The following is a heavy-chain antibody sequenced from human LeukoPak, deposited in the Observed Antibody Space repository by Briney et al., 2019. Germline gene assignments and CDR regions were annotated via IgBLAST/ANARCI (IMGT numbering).Heavy chain of an antibody. CDR3: ARQLRFSEWLSEKFDY. D-gene: IGHD3-3*01. J-gene: IGHJ4*02. CDR1: GGSISSSSYY. V-gene: IGHV4-39*01. CDR2: IYYSGST. Sequence: SETLSLTCTVSGGSISSSSYYWGWIRQPPGKGLEWIGSIYYSGSTYYNPSLKSRVTISVDTSKNQFSLKLSSVTAADTAVYYRARQLRFSEWLSEKFDYWGQGTLVTVSS.